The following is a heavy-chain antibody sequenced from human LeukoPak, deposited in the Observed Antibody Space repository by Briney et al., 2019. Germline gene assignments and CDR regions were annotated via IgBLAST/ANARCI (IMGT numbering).Heavy chain of an antibody. CDR2: MNPNSGNT. CDR3: ARNDYGGHDAFDI. J-gene: IGHJ3*02. D-gene: IGHD4-17*01. Sequence: ASVKVSCKASGYTFTSYDINWVRQAAGQGLEWVGWMNPNSGNTGYAQKFQGGVTMTRSTSINTAYMELSSLRSEDTAVYYCARNDYGGHDAFDIWGQGTVVIVSS. V-gene: IGHV1-8*01. CDR1: GYTFTSYD.